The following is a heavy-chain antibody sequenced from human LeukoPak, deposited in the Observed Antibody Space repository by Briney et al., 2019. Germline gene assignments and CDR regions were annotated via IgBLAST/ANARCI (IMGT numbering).Heavy chain of an antibody. CDR3: ARDARYSSSN. D-gene: IGHD6-13*01. CDR2: ISSSSSTI. Sequence: PGGSLRLSCAASGFTFSSYSMNWARQAPGKGLEWVSYISSSSSTIYYADSVKGRFTISRDNAKNPLYLQMNSLRAEDTAVYYCARDARYSSSNWGQGTLVTVSS. V-gene: IGHV3-48*04. J-gene: IGHJ4*02. CDR1: GFTFSSYS.